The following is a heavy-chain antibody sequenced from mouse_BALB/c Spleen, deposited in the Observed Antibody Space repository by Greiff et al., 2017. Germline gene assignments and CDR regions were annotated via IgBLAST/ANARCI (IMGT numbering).Heavy chain of an antibody. CDR2: ISNLAYSI. CDR1: GFTFSDYG. CDR3: ARDDGYEGDLDV. V-gene: IGHV5-15*02. D-gene: IGHD2-2*01. J-gene: IGHJ1*01. Sequence: EVQGVESGGGLVQPGGSLKLSCAASGFTFSDYGMAWVRQAPGKGPEWVAFISNLAYSIYYADTVTGRFTISRENAKNTLYLEMSSLRSEDTAMYYCARDDGYEGDLDVWGAGTAVTVSS.